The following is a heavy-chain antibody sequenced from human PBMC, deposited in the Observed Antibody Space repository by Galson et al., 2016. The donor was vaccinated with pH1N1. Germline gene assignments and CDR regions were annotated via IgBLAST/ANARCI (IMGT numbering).Heavy chain of an antibody. Sequence: QSGAEVKKPGESLTISCKGSGYSFTNYWIAWVRQMPGKGLEWMGIIYPSDSDTRYSPSFQGQVTISADTSINNAYVQWSSLQASDTAVFYCARQYTCGFGFYRYGMDVWGQGTPVTVSS. V-gene: IGHV5-51*01. CDR3: ARQYTCGFGFYRYGMDV. CDR2: IYPSDSDT. D-gene: IGHD3-16*01. CDR1: GYSFTNYW. J-gene: IGHJ6*02.